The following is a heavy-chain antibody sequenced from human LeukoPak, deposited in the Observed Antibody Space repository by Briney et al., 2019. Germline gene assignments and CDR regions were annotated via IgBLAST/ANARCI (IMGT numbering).Heavy chain of an antibody. CDR1: GYTFTSYD. CDR2: MSPNSGNT. D-gene: IGHD3-3*01. J-gene: IGHJ5*02. CDR3: AREVQGPYYDFWSGYYHNWFDP. V-gene: IGHV1-8*01. Sequence: VASVKVSCKASGYTFTSYDINWVRQATGQGLEWMGWMSPNSGNTGYAQKFQGRVTMTRNTSISTAYMELSSLRSEDTAVYYCAREVQGPYYDFWSGYYHNWFDPWGQGTLVTVSS.